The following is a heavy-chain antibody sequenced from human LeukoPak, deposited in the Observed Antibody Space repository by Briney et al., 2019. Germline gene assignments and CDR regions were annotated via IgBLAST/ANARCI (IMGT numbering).Heavy chain of an antibody. CDR2: INPNSGGT. D-gene: IGHD6-19*01. CDR1: GYTFTGCY. CDR3: ARDRGIAVAGRDY. Sequence: ASVKVSCKASGYTFTGCYLHWVRQAPAQGLEWMGLINPNSGGTNYAQKFQGRVTMTTYTSISTAYMELSRLRSDDTAVYYCARDRGIAVAGRDYWGQGTLVTVSS. J-gene: IGHJ4*02. V-gene: IGHV1-2*02.